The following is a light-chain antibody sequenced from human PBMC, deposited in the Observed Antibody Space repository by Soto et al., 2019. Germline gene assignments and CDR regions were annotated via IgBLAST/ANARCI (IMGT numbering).Light chain of an antibody. J-gene: IGLJ1*01. CDR1: SSDVGGYNY. V-gene: IGLV2-14*01. CDR3: HSYDSSRSGYV. CDR2: EVS. Sequence: QSVLTQPASVSGSPGQSITISCTGTSSDVGGYNYVSWYQQHPGKAPKLMIYEVSNRPSGVSNRFSGSKSGNTASLTISGLQAEDEADYYCHSYDSSRSGYVFGTGNKVTVL.